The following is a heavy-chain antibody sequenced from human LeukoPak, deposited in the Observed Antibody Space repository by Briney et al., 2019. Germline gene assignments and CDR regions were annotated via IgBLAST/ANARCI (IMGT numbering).Heavy chain of an antibody. J-gene: IGHJ4*02. Sequence: ETLSLTCAVYGGSFGGYYWSWIRQPPGKGLEWVSAISGSGGSTYYADSVKGRFTISRDNSKNTLYLQMNSLRAEDTAVYYCAKDLDCSSTSCYPDYWGQGTLVTVSS. V-gene: IGHV3-23*01. CDR1: GGSFGGYY. CDR2: ISGSGGST. CDR3: AKDLDCSSTSCYPDY. D-gene: IGHD2-2*01.